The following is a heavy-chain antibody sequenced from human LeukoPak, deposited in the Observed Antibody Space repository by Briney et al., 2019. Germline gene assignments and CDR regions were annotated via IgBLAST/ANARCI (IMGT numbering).Heavy chain of an antibody. CDR2: ISGSGGST. D-gene: IGHD4-23*01. CDR3: ATHSGGF. J-gene: IGHJ4*02. Sequence: GGSLRLSCAASGFTFSSYAMSWVRQALGKGLEWVSGISGSGGSTYYADSVKGRFIISRDNSKNTLSLQMNSLRAEDTAVYYCATHSGGFWGQGTLVTVSS. V-gene: IGHV3-23*01. CDR1: GFTFSSYA.